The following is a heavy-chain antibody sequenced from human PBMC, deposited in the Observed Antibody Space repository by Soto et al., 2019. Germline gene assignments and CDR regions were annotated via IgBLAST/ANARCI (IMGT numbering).Heavy chain of an antibody. CDR2: ISDDGASI. D-gene: IGHD5-18*01. J-gene: IGHJ4*02. CDR1: GFSFSSFA. V-gene: IGHV3-48*03. Sequence: GGSLRLSCEASGFSFSSFAMNWVRQAPGRGLEWVSYISDDGASIYYADSLKGRFTISRDNAKDSLSLQMNNLRAEDTAVYYCARENSVQAWLHHFDHWRLGTLVTVSS. CDR3: ARENSVQAWLHHFDH.